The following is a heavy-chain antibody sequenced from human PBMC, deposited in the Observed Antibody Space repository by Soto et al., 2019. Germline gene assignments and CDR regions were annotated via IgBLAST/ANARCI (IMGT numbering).Heavy chain of an antibody. D-gene: IGHD2-8*01. J-gene: IGHJ6*02. CDR2: INPNSGGT. Sequence: ASVKVSCKASGYTFTGYYMHWVRQAPGQGLEWMGWINPNSGGTNYAQKFQGWVTMTRDTSISTAYMELSRLRSDDTAVYYCAREAVLMVYAPGPDYYYYGMDVWGQGTTVTVSS. CDR3: AREAVLMVYAPGPDYYYYGMDV. CDR1: GYTFTGYY. V-gene: IGHV1-2*04.